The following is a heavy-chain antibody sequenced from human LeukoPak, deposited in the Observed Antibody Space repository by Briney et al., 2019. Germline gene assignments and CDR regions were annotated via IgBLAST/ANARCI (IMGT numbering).Heavy chain of an antibody. Sequence: GRSLRLSCAASGFTFSSYAMHWVRQAPGKGLEWVAVISYDGSNKYCADSVKGRFTISRDNSKNTLYLQMNSLRAEDTAVYYCARGELWGITMIVVAPDYWGQGTLVTVSS. CDR1: GFTFSSYA. V-gene: IGHV3-30-3*01. CDR2: ISYDGSNK. J-gene: IGHJ4*02. CDR3: ARGELWGITMIVVAPDY. D-gene: IGHD3-22*01.